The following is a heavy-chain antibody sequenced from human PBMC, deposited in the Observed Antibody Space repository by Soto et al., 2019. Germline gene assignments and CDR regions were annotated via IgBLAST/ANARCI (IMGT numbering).Heavy chain of an antibody. V-gene: IGHV1-69*12. CDR2: IMPIFRAP. CDR3: ASWLKGPDIGNYYYGMDV. Sequence: QVQLVQSGAEVKKPGSSVKVSCKASGGAFSDYAFSWVRQAPRQGLEWLGGIMPIFRAPDYAQKFQGRVTITADEFMRTAYMEMNSLRSEDTAVYYCASWLKGPDIGNYYYGMDVWGQGTTVTVS. CDR1: GGAFSDYA. D-gene: IGHD2-15*01. J-gene: IGHJ6*02.